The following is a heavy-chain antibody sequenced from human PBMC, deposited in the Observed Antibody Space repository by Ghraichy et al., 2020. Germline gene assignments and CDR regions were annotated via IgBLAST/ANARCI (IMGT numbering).Heavy chain of an antibody. CDR1: GFTFSGYS. J-gene: IGHJ6*02. D-gene: IGHD3-3*01. CDR2: ISSSSSII. CDR3: ARDLYYDFWSGHMGMDV. Sequence: GSLRLSCAASGFTFSGYSMNWVRQAPGKGLEWVSYISSSSSIIYYADSVKGRFTISRDNAKNSLYLQMNSLRDEDTAVYYCARDLYYDFWSGHMGMDVWGQGTTVTVSS. V-gene: IGHV3-48*02.